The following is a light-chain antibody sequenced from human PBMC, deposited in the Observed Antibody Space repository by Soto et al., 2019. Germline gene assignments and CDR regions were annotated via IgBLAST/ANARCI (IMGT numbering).Light chain of an antibody. CDR3: QQYVTSRT. CDR2: GAS. CDR1: QSVSSSY. J-gene: IGKJ4*01. V-gene: IGKV3-20*01. Sequence: EIVLTQSPGTLSLSPGERATLSCRASQSVSSSYLAWYQQKPGLAPRLLIYGASIRATGIPDRFSGSGSGTDITLTITRLEPEDFAVDYCQQYVTSRTFGGGTKVEIK.